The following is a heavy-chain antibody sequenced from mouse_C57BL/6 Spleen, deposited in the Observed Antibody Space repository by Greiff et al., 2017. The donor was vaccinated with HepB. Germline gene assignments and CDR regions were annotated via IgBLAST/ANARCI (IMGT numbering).Heavy chain of an antibody. J-gene: IGHJ1*03. D-gene: IGHD2-2*01. V-gene: IGHV14-2*01. CDR2: IDPEDGET. CDR1: GFNIKDYY. CDR3: VRGGYYWYFDV. Sequence: EVQLQQSGAELVKPGASVKLSCTASGFNIKDYYMHWVKQRTEQGLEWIGRIDPEDGETKYAPKFPGKATITADTSSHTAYLQLSSLTSEDTAVDYCVRGGYYWYFDVWGTGTTVTVSS.